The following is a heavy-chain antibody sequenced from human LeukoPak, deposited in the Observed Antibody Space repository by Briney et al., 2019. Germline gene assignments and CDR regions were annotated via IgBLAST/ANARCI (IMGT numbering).Heavy chain of an antibody. V-gene: IGHV1-8*01. Sequence: ASVKVSCKASGYTFTSYDINWVRQATGQGLEWMGWMNPNSGNTGYAQKFQGRVTMTRNTSISTAYMELSSLRSEDTAVYYCARAQGGVLWFGELVNYYYMDVWGKGTTVTISS. CDR2: MNPNSGNT. D-gene: IGHD3-10*01. J-gene: IGHJ6*03. CDR1: GYTFTSYD. CDR3: ARAQGGVLWFGELVNYYYMDV.